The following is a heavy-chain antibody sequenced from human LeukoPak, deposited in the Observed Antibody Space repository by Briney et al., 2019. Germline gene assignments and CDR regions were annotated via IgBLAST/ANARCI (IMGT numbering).Heavy chain of an antibody. V-gene: IGHV3-23*01. CDR1: GFTFSSYA. Sequence: GGSLRLSCAASGFTFSSYAMNWVRQAPGKGLEWVSAISGSGDSTYYADSVKGRFTISRDNSKNTLYLQMNSLSDEDTAVYYCARHGFDYWGQGTLVTVSS. D-gene: IGHD4-17*01. CDR3: ARHGFDY. J-gene: IGHJ4*02. CDR2: ISGSGDST.